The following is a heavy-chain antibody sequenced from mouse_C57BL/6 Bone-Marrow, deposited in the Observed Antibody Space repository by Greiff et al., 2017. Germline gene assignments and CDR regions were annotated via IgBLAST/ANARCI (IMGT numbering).Heavy chain of an antibody. CDR1: GFTFTDYY. J-gene: IGHJ2*01. CDR2: IRNKANGYTT. Sequence: EVKLMESGGGLVQPGGSLSLSCAASGFTFTDYYMSWVRQPPGKALEWLGFIRNKANGYTTEYSASVKGRFTISRDNSQSILYLQMNALRAEDSATYYCARSPSTMVTTVDYWGQGTTLTVSS. CDR3: ARSPSTMVTTVDY. V-gene: IGHV7-3*01. D-gene: IGHD2-2*01.